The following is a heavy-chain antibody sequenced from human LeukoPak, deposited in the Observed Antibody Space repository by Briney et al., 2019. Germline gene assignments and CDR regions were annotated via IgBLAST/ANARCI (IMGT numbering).Heavy chain of an antibody. J-gene: IGHJ5*02. CDR3: ARGGRYCSRTSCHFHNWFDP. CDR2: INPNSGGT. Sequence: ASVKVSCKASGYTFTSYDINWVRQAPGQGLEWMGWINPNSGGTNYAQKFQGRVTMTRDTSISTAYMELSRLRSDDTAVYYCARGGRYCSRTSCHFHNWFDPWGQGTLVTVSS. V-gene: IGHV1-2*02. D-gene: IGHD2-2*01. CDR1: GYTFTSYD.